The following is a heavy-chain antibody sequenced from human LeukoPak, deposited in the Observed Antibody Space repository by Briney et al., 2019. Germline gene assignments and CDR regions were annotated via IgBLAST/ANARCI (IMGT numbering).Heavy chain of an antibody. Sequence: PSETLSLTCTVSGGSISSYYWSWIRQPPGKGLEWIGYIYNSGTTNNNPSLKGRVTISIDTSKNQFSLKLSSVTAADTAVYYCARGVSGRYFDYWGQGTLVTVPS. V-gene: IGHV4-59*01. CDR1: GGSISSYY. J-gene: IGHJ4*02. CDR3: ARGVSGRYFDY. CDR2: IYNSGTT.